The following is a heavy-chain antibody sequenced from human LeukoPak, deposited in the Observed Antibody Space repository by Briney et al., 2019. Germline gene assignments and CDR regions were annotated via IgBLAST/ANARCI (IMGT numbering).Heavy chain of an antibody. CDR3: AIETGSYYYGMDV. CDR2: INAGNGNT. V-gene: IGHV1-3*01. D-gene: IGHD3-9*01. J-gene: IGHJ6*04. Sequence: ASVKVSCKASGYTFTSYAMHWVRQAPGQRLEWMGWINAGNGNTKCSQKFQGRVTITRDTSASTAYMELSSLRSEDTAVYYCAIETGSYYYGMDVWGKGTTVTVSS. CDR1: GYTFTSYA.